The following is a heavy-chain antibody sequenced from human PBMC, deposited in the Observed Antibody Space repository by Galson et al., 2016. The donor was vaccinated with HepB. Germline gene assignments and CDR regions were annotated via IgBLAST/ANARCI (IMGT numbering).Heavy chain of an antibody. CDR1: GFTFSRYG. D-gene: IGHD5-12*01. CDR3: ARVLATDEGLDS. V-gene: IGHV3-33*01. CDR2: IWFDGSKK. Sequence: SLRLSCAASGFTFSRYGMHWVRQAPGKGLEWVAIIWFDGSKKYYADSVKGRFAISRDNSKNTLSLQMNSLRAEDTALYYCARVLATDEGLDSWGQGTLVTVSS. J-gene: IGHJ4*02.